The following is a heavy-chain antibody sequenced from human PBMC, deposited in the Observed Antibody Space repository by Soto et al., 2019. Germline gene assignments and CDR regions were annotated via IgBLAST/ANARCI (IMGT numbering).Heavy chain of an antibody. Sequence: QVQLQESGPGLVKPSQTLSLTCTVSGGSISSGGYYWSWIRQHPGKGLEWIGYIYYSGSTYYNPSLKRRVTLSVDTSKNQSPLKLSSVTAADTAVYYCASRYNVDYSGWFDPWGQGTLVTVSS. CDR2: IYYSGST. J-gene: IGHJ5*02. V-gene: IGHV4-31*03. CDR1: GGSISSGGYY. D-gene: IGHD4-4*01. CDR3: ASRYNVDYSGWFDP.